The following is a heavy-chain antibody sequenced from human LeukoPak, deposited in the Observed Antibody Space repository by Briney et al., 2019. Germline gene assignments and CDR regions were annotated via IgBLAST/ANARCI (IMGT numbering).Heavy chain of an antibody. CDR3: TRARPLGDPEKFDY. CDR2: INAGNGNT. J-gene: IGHJ4*02. CDR1: GYTFTSYT. V-gene: IGHV1-3*01. Sequence: ASVKVSCKASGYTFTSYTMHWVRQAPGQRLEWMGWINAGNGNTLYSQKFQGRVTITRDTFATTAYMELGSLRPEDTAVYYCTRARPLGDPEKFDYWGQGTLVTVSS. D-gene: IGHD3-10*01.